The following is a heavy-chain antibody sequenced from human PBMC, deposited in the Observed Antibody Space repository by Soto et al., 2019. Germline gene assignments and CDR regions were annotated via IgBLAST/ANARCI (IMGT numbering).Heavy chain of an antibody. CDR1: GFTFSSYG. J-gene: IGHJ4*02. CDR2: IWYDGSNK. D-gene: IGHD5-12*01. CDR3: ASSGYDYSYYFDY. Sequence: GGSLRLSCAASGFTFSSYGMHWVRQAPGKGLEWVAVIWYDGSNKYYADSVKGRFTISRDNSKNTLYLQMNSLRAEDTAVYYCASSGYDYSYYFDYWRQGTLVTVSS. V-gene: IGHV3-33*01.